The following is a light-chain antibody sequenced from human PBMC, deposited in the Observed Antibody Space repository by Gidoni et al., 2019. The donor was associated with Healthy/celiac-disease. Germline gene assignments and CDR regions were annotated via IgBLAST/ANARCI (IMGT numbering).Light chain of an antibody. CDR1: QSVSSSY. Sequence: EIVLTQSPGTLSLSPGERATLSCRASQSVSSSYLAWYQQKPGQAPRLLIYGASSRATGIPDRFSGSGSGTDFTLTISRLEHEDVAVYYCQQYGSSLITFGGGTKVEIK. CDR3: QQYGSSLIT. CDR2: GAS. V-gene: IGKV3-20*01. J-gene: IGKJ4*01.